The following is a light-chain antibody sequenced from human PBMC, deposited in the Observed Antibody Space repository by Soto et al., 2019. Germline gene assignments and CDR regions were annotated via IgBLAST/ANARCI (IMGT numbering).Light chain of an antibody. V-gene: IGKV3-15*01. Sequence: EFVLTQSPATLSVSPGERATLSCRASQSVSSNLAWYQQKPGQAPRLLIYGASTRATGIPARFSGSGSGTEFTLTISSLQPDDFATYYCQQYHTSWTFGPGTKVDIK. J-gene: IGKJ1*01. CDR3: QQYHTSWT. CDR2: GAS. CDR1: QSVSSN.